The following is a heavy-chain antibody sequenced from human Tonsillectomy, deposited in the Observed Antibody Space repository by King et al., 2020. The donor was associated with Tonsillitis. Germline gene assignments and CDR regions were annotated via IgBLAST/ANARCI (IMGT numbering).Heavy chain of an antibody. Sequence: VQLVESGAEVKTPGASVNVSCKASGYTFTYYDINWVRQATGQGLEWMGWMNPNSGNTGYAQKFQGRVTMARNTSISTAYMELSSLRSEDTAVYYCARVGGNSPLGLGYWGQGTLVTVSS. CDR3: ARVGGNSPLGLGY. CDR2: MNPNSGNT. CDR1: GYTFTYYD. D-gene: IGHD4-23*01. V-gene: IGHV1-8*01. J-gene: IGHJ4*02.